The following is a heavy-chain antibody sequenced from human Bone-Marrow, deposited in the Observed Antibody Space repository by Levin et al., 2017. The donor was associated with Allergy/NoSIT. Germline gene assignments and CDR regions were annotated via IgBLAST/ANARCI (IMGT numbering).Heavy chain of an antibody. CDR3: ARDSDYYGRDFDY. Sequence: GALRLSCAASGFTFSTYWMTWVRQAPGKGLEWVANINQGGSEKYYVDSVKGRFTISRDNAENSLSLQMNSLRAEDTAVYYCARDSDYYGRDFDYWGQGTLVTVSS. D-gene: IGHD2-21*02. CDR1: GFTFSTYW. J-gene: IGHJ4*02. CDR2: INQGGSEK. V-gene: IGHV3-7*01.